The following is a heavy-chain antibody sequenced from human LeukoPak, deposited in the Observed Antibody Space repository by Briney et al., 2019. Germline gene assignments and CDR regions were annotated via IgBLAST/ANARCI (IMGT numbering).Heavy chain of an antibody. CDR3: ATSGHYDSGGYFYYFDY. V-gene: IGHV1-69*13. CDR1: GDTFLNYA. CDR2: IIPAFAKT. Sequence: SVKVSCKASGDTFLNYAVSWVRQAPGQGLEWMGGIIPAFAKTNYTGKFQGRVTITADDSMTTAYMEVSSLRSEDTAMYYCATSGHYDSGGYFYYFDYWGQGALVTVSS. J-gene: IGHJ4*02. D-gene: IGHD3-22*01.